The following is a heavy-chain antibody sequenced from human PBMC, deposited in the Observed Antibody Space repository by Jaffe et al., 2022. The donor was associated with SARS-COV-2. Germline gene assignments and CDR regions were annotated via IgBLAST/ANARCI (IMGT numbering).Heavy chain of an antibody. V-gene: IGHV1-3*01. Sequence: QVQLVQSGAEVKKPGASVKISCKSSGYTFTHYAMHWVRQAPGQRPEWLGWINVGNDNTQYSQKFQGRVTITRDTSANTAYMELSSLTFEDTAVYFCARDGGINWWEGLDSWGQGTLVTVSS. CDR1: GYTFTHYA. CDR3: ARDGGINWWEGLDS. J-gene: IGHJ4*02. CDR2: INVGNDNT. D-gene: IGHD2-8*02.